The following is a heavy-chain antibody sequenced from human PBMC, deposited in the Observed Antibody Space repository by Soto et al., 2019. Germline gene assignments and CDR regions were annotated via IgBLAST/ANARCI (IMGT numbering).Heavy chain of an antibody. CDR3: ARDEGMTTVNYYYYYYGMDV. D-gene: IGHD4-4*01. CDR1: GGTFSSYA. CDR2: IIPIFGTA. Sequence: QVQLVQSGAEVKKPGSSVKVSCKASGGTFSSYAISWVRQAPGQGLEWMGGIIPIFGTANYAQKFQGRVTITADESTSTAYMELSSLRSEDTAVYYWARDEGMTTVNYYYYYYGMDVWGQGATVTVSS. J-gene: IGHJ6*02. V-gene: IGHV1-69*12.